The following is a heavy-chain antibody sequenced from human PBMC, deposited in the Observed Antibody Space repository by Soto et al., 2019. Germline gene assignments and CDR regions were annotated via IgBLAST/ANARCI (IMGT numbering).Heavy chain of an antibody. D-gene: IGHD5-12*01. Sequence: QVQLQESGPGLVKPSETLSLTCTVSSGSISSSRWWSWVRQSPGKGLEWIGEVAENGYIHCIPSLKIRLTISLDRSKTRFSLRLTSVTAADTALYDCARNRYDGYDFDYWGQGALVTVSS. V-gene: IGHV4-4*02. CDR3: ARNRYDGYDFDY. CDR2: VAENGYI. J-gene: IGHJ4*02. CDR1: SGSISSSRW.